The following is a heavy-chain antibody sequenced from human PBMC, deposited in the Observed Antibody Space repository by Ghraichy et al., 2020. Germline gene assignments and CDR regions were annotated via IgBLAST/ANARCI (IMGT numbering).Heavy chain of an antibody. Sequence: SVKVSCKASGGTFSSYAISWVRQAPGQGLEWMGGIIPIFGTANYAQKFQGRVTITADESTSTAYMELSSLRSEDTAVYYCASSVSPQNWFDPWGQGTLVTVSS. V-gene: IGHV1-69*13. CDR2: IIPIFGTA. CDR3: ASSVSPQNWFDP. CDR1: GGTFSSYA. J-gene: IGHJ5*02. D-gene: IGHD3-10*01.